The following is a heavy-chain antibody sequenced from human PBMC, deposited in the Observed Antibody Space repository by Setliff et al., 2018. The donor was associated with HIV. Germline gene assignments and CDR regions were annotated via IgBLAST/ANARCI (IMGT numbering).Heavy chain of an antibody. J-gene: IGHJ6*02. Sequence: PGGSLRLSCAASGFRFSQYWMSWARQAPGKGLEWVANIKQDGSEKYYVDSVKGRFTISRDNAKNSLYLQMNSLRAEDAAVYYCARDGFPIYSGSYYYYYYGMDVWGQGTTVTVSS. CDR1: GFRFSQYW. V-gene: IGHV3-7*01. CDR3: ARDGFPIYSGSYYYYYYGMDV. CDR2: IKQDGSEK. D-gene: IGHD1-26*01.